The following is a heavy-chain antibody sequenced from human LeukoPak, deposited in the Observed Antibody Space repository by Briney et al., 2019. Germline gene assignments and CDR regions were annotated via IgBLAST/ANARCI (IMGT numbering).Heavy chain of an antibody. CDR3: ARDADSYADH. J-gene: IGHJ1*01. CDR1: GFTFSHHW. D-gene: IGHD2-2*01. CDR2: INQVGSEG. V-gene: IGHV3-7*04. Sequence: GGSLRLSCEASGFTFSHHWMSWVRQAPGKGLEWVANINQVGSEGYYVDSVKGRFTISRDNDKNSLYLQMSSLRGEDTAVYYCARDADSYADHWGQGTLVTVSS.